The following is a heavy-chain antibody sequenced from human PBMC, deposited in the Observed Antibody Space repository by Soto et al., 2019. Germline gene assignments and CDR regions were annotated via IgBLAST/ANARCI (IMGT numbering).Heavy chain of an antibody. Sequence: QVQLQQSGPSLVKPSETLSLTCTVSSGPDRSHNWGWIRQPPGRGLEWIGYVYYTGDTAYNPTLRGRVPISADTSTNEISLTLYSVPAADTAVYYCVRQGIDYLHGLVDVWGQGTTVSVSS. CDR1: SGPDRSHN. V-gene: IGHV4-59*08. D-gene: IGHD4-17*01. CDR3: VRQGIDYLHGLVDV. CDR2: VYYTGDT. J-gene: IGHJ6*02.